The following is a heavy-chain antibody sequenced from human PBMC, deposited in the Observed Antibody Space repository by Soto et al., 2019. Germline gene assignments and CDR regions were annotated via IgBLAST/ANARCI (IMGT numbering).Heavy chain of an antibody. CDR2: IYWDDDK. CDR1: GFSLSTSGVG. V-gene: IGHV2-5*02. Sequence: QITLKESGPPLVKPTQTLTLTCTFSGFSLSTSGVGVGWIRQPPGKALEWLALIYWDDDKRYSPSLKSRLTITKDTSKNQVVLTMTNMDPVDTATYYCAHSAYYYDSSGYYIWYFDLWGRGTLVTVSS. D-gene: IGHD3-22*01. CDR3: AHSAYYYDSSGYYIWYFDL. J-gene: IGHJ2*01.